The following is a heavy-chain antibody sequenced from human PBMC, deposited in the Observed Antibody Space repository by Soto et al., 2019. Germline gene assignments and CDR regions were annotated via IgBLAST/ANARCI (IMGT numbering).Heavy chain of an antibody. D-gene: IGHD3-22*01. V-gene: IGHV4-4*02. CDR1: GGSISSSNW. Sequence: SETLSLTCAVSGGSISSSNWWSWVRQPPGKGLEWIGEIYRSGSTNYNPSLKSRVTISVDKSKNQFSLKLSSVTAADTAVYYCASFGSGYYTNNEDYFDYWGQGTLVTVSS. CDR3: ASFGSGYYTNNEDYFDY. CDR2: IYRSGST. J-gene: IGHJ4*02.